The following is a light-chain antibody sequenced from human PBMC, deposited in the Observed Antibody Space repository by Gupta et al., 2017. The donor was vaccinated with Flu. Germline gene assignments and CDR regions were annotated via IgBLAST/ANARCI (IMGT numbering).Light chain of an antibody. J-gene: IGKJ3*01. CDR3: HQRSNGRS. CDR2: DTS. CDR1: QSVSNS. Sequence: EIVLTQSPAALSLSPGERATLSCRASQSVSNSLAWYQQKPGQPPRLLIYDTSTRATGVPARFRGSGSGTDFTLSISSLEPEDFAVYYCHQRSNGRSVGPGTKVDIK. V-gene: IGKV3-11*01.